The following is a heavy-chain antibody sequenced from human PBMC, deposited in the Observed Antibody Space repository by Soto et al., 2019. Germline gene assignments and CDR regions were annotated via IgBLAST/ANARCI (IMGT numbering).Heavy chain of an antibody. CDR2: IIPIFGTA. V-gene: IGHV1-69*06. CDR3: ARGNLDIVVVPAAMGLYYFDY. J-gene: IGHJ4*02. Sequence: ASVKVSCKASGGTFSSYAISWVRQAPGQGIEWMGGIIPIFGTANYAQKFQGRVTITADKSTSTAYMELSSLRSEDTAVYYCARGNLDIVVVPAAMGLYYFDYWGQGTLVTVSS. D-gene: IGHD2-2*03. CDR1: GGTFSSYA.